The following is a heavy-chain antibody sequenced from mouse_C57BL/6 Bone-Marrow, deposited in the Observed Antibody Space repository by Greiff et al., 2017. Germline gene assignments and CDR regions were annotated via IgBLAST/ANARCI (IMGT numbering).Heavy chain of an antibody. Sequence: VHVKQSGPELVKPGASVKISCKASGYSFTGYYMNWVKQSPEKSLEWIGEINPSTGGTTYNQKFKAKATLTADKSSSTAYMQLKSLTSEDSAVYYCARSMMVTTTNWVNFDYWGQGTTLTVSS. V-gene: IGHV1-42*01. CDR2: INPSTGGT. CDR3: ARSMMVTTTNWVNFDY. J-gene: IGHJ2*01. CDR1: GYSFTGYY. D-gene: IGHD2-3*01.